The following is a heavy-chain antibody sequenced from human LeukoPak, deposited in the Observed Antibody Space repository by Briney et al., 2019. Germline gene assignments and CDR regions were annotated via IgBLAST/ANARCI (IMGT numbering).Heavy chain of an antibody. V-gene: IGHV3-21*01. J-gene: IGHJ4*02. D-gene: IGHD2-2*01. Sequence: PGGSLRLSCAASRFTFTSYTMNWVRQAPGKGLEWVSSISSSSNYIYYADSVKGRFTISRDNAKNSLYLQMNSLRAEDTAVYYCARGYLRGYFDYWGQGTLVTVSS. CDR1: RFTFTSYT. CDR2: ISSSSNYI. CDR3: ARGYLRGYFDY.